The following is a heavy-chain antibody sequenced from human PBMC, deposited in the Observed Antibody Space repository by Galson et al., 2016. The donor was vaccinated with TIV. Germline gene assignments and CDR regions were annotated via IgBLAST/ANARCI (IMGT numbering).Heavy chain of an antibody. CDR3: ARERSTVTLPECFQH. CDR2: ISAYNGNT. J-gene: IGHJ1*01. CDR1: GYTFNNYG. D-gene: IGHD4-17*01. V-gene: IGHV1-18*01. Sequence: SVKVSCKANGYTFNNYGITWVRQAPGQGLEWMGWISAYNGNTYFAQKFQGRIPMTTETSTKTAYMELRSLKVDDTAVYFCARERSTVTLPECFQHWGQGTVVVVSS.